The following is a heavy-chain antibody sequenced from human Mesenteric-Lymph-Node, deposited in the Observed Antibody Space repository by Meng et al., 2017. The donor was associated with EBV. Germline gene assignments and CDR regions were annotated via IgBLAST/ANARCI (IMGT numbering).Heavy chain of an antibody. Sequence: EVQCGESGGGLCQAGGSLRLSCAASGFTVSSNFMSWVRQSPGKGPECVSVIYSGTNAYYADSVKGRFTISRDDSKNTLYLQMNNLRVEDTAVYYCARDFRAILNWGHGTLVTVSS. J-gene: IGHJ4*01. D-gene: IGHD2-15*01. CDR3: ARDFRAILN. CDR2: IYSGTNA. CDR1: GFTVSSNF. V-gene: IGHV3-53*01.